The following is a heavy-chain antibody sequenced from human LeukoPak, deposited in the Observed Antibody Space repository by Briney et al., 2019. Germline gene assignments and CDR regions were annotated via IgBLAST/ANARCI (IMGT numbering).Heavy chain of an antibody. Sequence: GGSLRLSCAASGFTFSSYTMNWVRQAPGKGLEWVSSISRSSAYIYYADSVKGRFTISRDNAKNSLYLQMNSLRAEDTAVYYCASFPPYMVRTDAFDIWGQGTMVTVSS. D-gene: IGHD3-10*01. V-gene: IGHV3-21*01. CDR3: ASFPPYMVRTDAFDI. CDR2: ISRSSAYI. J-gene: IGHJ3*02. CDR1: GFTFSSYT.